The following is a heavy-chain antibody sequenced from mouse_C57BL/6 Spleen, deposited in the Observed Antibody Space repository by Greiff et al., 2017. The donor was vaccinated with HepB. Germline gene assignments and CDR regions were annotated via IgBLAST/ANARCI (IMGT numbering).Heavy chain of an antibody. CDR2: IYPSDSET. CDR3: ARGYYYGSSLYWYFDV. CDR1: GYTFTSYW. V-gene: IGHV1-61*01. Sequence: QVQLQQSGAELVRPGSSVKLSCKASGYTFTSYWMDWVKQRPGQGLEWIGNIYPSDSETHYNQKFKDKATLTVDKSSSTAYMQLSSLTSEDSAVYYCARGYYYGSSLYWYFDVWGTGTTVTVSS. J-gene: IGHJ1*03. D-gene: IGHD1-1*01.